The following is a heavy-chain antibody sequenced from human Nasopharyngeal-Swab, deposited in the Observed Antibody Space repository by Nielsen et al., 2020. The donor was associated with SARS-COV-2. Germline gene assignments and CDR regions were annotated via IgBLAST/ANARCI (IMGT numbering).Heavy chain of an antibody. J-gene: IGHJ6*02. D-gene: IGHD3-10*01. CDR3: AASRGPGSYYYGSGDQSMDV. V-gene: IGHV5-10-1*01. CDR1: GYSFTSYW. CDR2: IHPSDSYT. Sequence: KVSCKASGYSFTSYWISWVRQLPGKGLEWLGRIHPSDSYTNYSPAFQGHVTIPADKSINTAYLQWSSLKASDTAMYYCAASRGPGSYYYGSGDQSMDVWGQGTTVTVSS.